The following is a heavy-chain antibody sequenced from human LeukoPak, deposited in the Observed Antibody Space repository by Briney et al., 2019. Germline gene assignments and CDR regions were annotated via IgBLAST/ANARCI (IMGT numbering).Heavy chain of an antibody. D-gene: IGHD6-19*01. CDR3: ARGQSPSYYDMDV. Sequence: GGSLRLSCAASEFTFGSYAMQWVRQAPEKGLEWVSGISTSGGSTWYSDSVKGRFTISRDNSKNTLYLQMNSLRAEDTAVYHCARGQSPSYYDMDVWGQGTTVTVSS. CDR2: ISTSGGST. CDR1: EFTFGSYA. V-gene: IGHV3-23*01. J-gene: IGHJ6*02.